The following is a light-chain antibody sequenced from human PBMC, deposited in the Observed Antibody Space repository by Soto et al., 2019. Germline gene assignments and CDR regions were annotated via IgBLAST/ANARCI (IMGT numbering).Light chain of an antibody. CDR1: SSNIGSNY. V-gene: IGLV1-47*01. Sequence: QSVLTQPPSASGTPGQGVTISCSGSSSNIGSNYVYWYQQLPRTAPKLLIYRNNQRPSGVPDRFSGSKPGTSASLAISGLRSEDEADYYCAAWDDSLSGPVFGGGTKLTVL. J-gene: IGLJ2*01. CDR2: RNN. CDR3: AAWDDSLSGPV.